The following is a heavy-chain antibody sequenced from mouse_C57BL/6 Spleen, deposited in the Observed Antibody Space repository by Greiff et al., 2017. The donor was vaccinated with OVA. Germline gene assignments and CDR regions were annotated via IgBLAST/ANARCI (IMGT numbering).Heavy chain of an antibody. D-gene: IGHD1-1*01. J-gene: IGHJ2*01. CDR1: GYAFSSSW. CDR2: IYPGDGVT. CDR3: ARGDYYGSPDY. Sequence: QVQLQQSGPELVKPGASVKISCKASGYAFSSSWMNWVKQRPGKGLEWIGRIYPGDGVTNYNGKFKGKATLTADKSSSTAYMQLSSLTSEDSAVYFCARGDYYGSPDYWGQGTTLTVSS. V-gene: IGHV1-82*01.